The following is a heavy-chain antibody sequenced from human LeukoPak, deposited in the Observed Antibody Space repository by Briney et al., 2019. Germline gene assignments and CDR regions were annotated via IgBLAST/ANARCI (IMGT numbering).Heavy chain of an antibody. CDR3: ARDPTSSWETTFDI. Sequence: GGSLRLSCAASGFTFNTYTMNWVRQAPGKGLEWVSSISSGTSYIYYADSVKGRFTISRDNAKNSLYLQMNSLRAEDTAVYYCARDPTSSWETTFDIWGQGTMVTVSS. J-gene: IGHJ3*02. V-gene: IGHV3-21*01. D-gene: IGHD1-26*01. CDR1: GFTFNTYT. CDR2: ISSGTSYI.